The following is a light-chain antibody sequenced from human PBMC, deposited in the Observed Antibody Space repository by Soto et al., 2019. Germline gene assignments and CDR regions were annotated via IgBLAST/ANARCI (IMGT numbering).Light chain of an antibody. CDR1: QSVSSSY. CDR2: GAS. V-gene: IGKV3-20*01. Sequence: IVLTQSPGTLSFSPGERVTLSCRASQSVSSSYLAWYQQKPGQAPRLLIYGASRRASGIPDRFSGSGSGTDFTLTISRLEPEDFAMYYCQQYGSSPLTFDGGTNVDIK. J-gene: IGKJ4*01. CDR3: QQYGSSPLT.